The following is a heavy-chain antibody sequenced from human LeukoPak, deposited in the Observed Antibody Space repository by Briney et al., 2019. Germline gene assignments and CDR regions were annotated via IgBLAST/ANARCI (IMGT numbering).Heavy chain of an antibody. CDR2: INHSGST. D-gene: IGHD3-9*01. J-gene: IGHJ4*02. Sequence: SETLSLTCAVYGGSFSGYYWSWIRQPPGKGLEWIGEINHSGSTNYNLSLKSRVTISVDTSKNQFSLKLSSVTAADTAVYYCARSLRYFDWLFPHYWGQGTLVTVSS. CDR1: GGSFSGYY. V-gene: IGHV4-34*01. CDR3: ARSLRYFDWLFPHY.